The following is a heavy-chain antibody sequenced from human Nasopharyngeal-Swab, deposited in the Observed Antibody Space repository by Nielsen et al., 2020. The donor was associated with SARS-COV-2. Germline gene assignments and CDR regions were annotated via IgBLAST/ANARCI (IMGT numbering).Heavy chain of an antibody. Sequence: GESLKISCAASGFTFSSYSMNWVRQAPGKGLEWVSYLSSSSSTIYYADSVKGRFTIARDNAKNSLYLQMNSLRAEDTAVYYCARGSPGDYVWGSYRWGYFDYWGQGTLVTVSS. D-gene: IGHD3-16*02. CDR1: GFTFSSYS. CDR2: LSSSSSTI. CDR3: ARGSPGDYVWGSYRWGYFDY. J-gene: IGHJ4*02. V-gene: IGHV3-48*01.